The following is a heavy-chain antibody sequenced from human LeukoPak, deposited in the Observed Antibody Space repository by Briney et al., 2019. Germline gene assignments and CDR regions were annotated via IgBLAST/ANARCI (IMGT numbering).Heavy chain of an antibody. Sequence: GGSLRLSCAASGFIFSSYWMSWVRQAPGKGLEWVANIKQDGSEKYYVDSVKGRFTIYRDNTRNSLYLQMNSLRAEDTAVYYCARDTEACYGAFDIWGQGTMVTVSS. CDR1: GFIFSSYW. V-gene: IGHV3-7*03. D-gene: IGHD2-15*01. CDR3: ARDTEACYGAFDI. CDR2: IKQDGSEK. J-gene: IGHJ3*02.